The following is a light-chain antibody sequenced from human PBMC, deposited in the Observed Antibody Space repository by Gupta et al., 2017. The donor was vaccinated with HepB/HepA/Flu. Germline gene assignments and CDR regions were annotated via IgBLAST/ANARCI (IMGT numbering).Light chain of an antibody. J-gene: IGKJ1*01. CDR2: KAS. Sequence: DIQMTQSPSTLSASVGARVTIPCRASQSTSNWLAWSQQKPGNATKLLIYKASGLESVVTSRFSGSGSGTEFALTINNLQPDDFATYYCQQYSAFSPRWTCGHGAKVEMK. CDR1: QSTSNW. CDR3: QQYSAFSPRWT. V-gene: IGKV1-5*03.